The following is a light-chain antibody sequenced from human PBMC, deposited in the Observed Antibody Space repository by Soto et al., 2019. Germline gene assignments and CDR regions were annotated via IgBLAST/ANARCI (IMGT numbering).Light chain of an antibody. CDR1: QSVSSS. CDR2: DTS. CDR3: QQRSNWPRT. Sequence: EIVLTQSPATLSLSPGERATLSCRASQSVSSSLAWYQQKPGQAPRRLIYDTSNRATGIPARFSGSGSGTDFTLTISSLEPEDFAVYYCQQRSNWPRTFGQGTKVDIK. J-gene: IGKJ1*01. V-gene: IGKV3-11*01.